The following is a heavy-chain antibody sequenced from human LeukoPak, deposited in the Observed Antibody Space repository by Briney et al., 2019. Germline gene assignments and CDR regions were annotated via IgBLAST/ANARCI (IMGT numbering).Heavy chain of an antibody. D-gene: IGHD3-22*01. Sequence: GGSLRHSCAASGFTFSSYAMHWVRQAPGKGLEWVAVISYDGSNKYYADSVEGRFTISRDNSKNTLYLQMNSLRAEDTAVYYCARGYYDSSGNDYWGQGTLVTVSS. V-gene: IGHV3-30-3*01. CDR2: ISYDGSNK. CDR1: GFTFSSYA. CDR3: ARGYYDSSGNDY. J-gene: IGHJ4*02.